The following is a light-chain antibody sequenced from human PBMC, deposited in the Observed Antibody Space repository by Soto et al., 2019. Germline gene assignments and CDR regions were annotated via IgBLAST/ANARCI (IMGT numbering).Light chain of an antibody. CDR3: QNYNSAPLT. V-gene: IGKV1-27*01. J-gene: IGKJ3*01. Sequence: DIQMTQSPSSLSASVGDTVTITCRASQGISNSLAWFQQKPGRVPQFLIYAASTLQPGVPPRFSGSGSGTDFTLTISSLQTEDVATYYCQNYNSAPLTFGPGTRVVIK. CDR1: QGISNS. CDR2: AAS.